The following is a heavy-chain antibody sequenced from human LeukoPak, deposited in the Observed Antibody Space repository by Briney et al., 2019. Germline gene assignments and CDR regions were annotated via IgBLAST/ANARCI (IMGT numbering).Heavy chain of an antibody. V-gene: IGHV4-38-2*01. CDR2: IYHSGST. CDR3: ARVRYCSGTYGPFDY. J-gene: IGHJ4*02. CDR1: RYSISSGYY. D-gene: IGHD3-10*01. Sequence: SETLSLTCAVSRYSISSGYYWGWIRQPPGKGLEWIGTIYHSGSTYYNPSLKSRVTISVGTSKNQFSLNLSSVTAADTAVYYCARVRYCSGTYGPFDYWGQGTLVTVSS.